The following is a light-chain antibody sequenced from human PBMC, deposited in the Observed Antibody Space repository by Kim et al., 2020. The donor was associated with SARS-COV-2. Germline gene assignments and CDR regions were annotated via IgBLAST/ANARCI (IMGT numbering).Light chain of an antibody. Sequence: SVSPGQPASITCSGDRLGDKYASWYQQKPGQSPVVVILRDNRRPSGIPERFSGSNSGNTATLTISGTQAMDEADYYCQAWDSSIYVFGTGTKVTVL. CDR1: RLGDKY. J-gene: IGLJ1*01. V-gene: IGLV3-1*01. CDR2: RDN. CDR3: QAWDSSIYV.